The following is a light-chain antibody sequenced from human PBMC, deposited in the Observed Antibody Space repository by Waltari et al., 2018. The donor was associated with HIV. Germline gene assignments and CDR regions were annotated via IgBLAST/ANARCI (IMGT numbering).Light chain of an antibody. CDR3: CSYAAGGNYV. J-gene: IGLJ1*01. CDR1: SSDIGTFNL. Sequence: QSALTQPASVSGSPGQSITISCTGTSSDIGTFNLVSWYQQRPGKAPKLIIHEGSKRPSGFSNRFSGSRSGTTASLTISVLQADDEADYYCCSYAAGGNYVFGTGTEVTVL. CDR2: EGS. V-gene: IGLV2-23*01.